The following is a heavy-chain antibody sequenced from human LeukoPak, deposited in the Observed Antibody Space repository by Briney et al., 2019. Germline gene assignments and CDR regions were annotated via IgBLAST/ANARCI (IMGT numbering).Heavy chain of an antibody. CDR3: ASMRYCSSTSCYTHFDY. CDR1: GYSISSGYY. CDR2: IYHSGST. Sequence: PSETLSLTCTVSGYSISSGYYWGWIRQPPGKGLEWIGSIYHSGSTCYNPSLKSRVTISVDTSKNQFSLKLSSVTAADTAVYYCASMRYCSSTSCYTHFDYWGQGTLVTVSS. J-gene: IGHJ4*02. D-gene: IGHD2-2*02. V-gene: IGHV4-38-2*02.